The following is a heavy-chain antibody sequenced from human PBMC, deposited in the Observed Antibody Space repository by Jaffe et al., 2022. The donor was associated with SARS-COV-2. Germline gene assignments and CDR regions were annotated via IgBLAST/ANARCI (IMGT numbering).Heavy chain of an antibody. Sequence: EVQLEESGGGLVQPGGSLRLSCAASGFTFSIYVMTWVRQAPGKGLEWVASVSGSGGTTYYADSVKGRFTISRDNSKNTLYLQMNSLRAEDSAKYYCAKDRNISSWYYLGTWGQGTLVTVSS. CDR1: GFTFSIYV. D-gene: IGHD6-13*01. CDR3: AKDRNISSWYYLGT. CDR2: VSGSGGTT. V-gene: IGHV3-23*04. J-gene: IGHJ4*02.